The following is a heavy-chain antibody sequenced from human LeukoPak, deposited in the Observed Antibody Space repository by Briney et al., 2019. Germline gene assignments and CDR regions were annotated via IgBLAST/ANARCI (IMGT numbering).Heavy chain of an antibody. V-gene: IGHV3-74*01. CDR3: ARKFRDNSWVMGY. CDR2: ISPDGSAT. D-gene: IGHD6-13*01. J-gene: IGHJ4*02. Sequence: GGTLRLSCAASGFTFSGSWMHWVRQVPGKGPVWVSGISPDGSATSYAASVKGRFTISRDNAKNTLYLQLNSLRAEDTAVYDCARKFRDNSWVMGYWGQGTLVTVSS. CDR1: GFTFSGSW.